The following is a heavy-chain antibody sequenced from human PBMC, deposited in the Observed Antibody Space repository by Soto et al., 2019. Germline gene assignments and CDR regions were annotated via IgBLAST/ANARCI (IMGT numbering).Heavy chain of an antibody. D-gene: IGHD3-22*01. V-gene: IGHV3-23*01. Sequence: GGSLRLSCAASGFTFSSYAMSWVRQAPGKGLEWVSAISGSGGSTYYADSVKGRFTISRDNSKNTLYLQMNSLRAEDTAVYYCAKVEVTMIYYYYGMDVWGQGTTVTVSS. CDR3: AKVEVTMIYYYYGMDV. J-gene: IGHJ6*02. CDR2: ISGSGGST. CDR1: GFTFSSYA.